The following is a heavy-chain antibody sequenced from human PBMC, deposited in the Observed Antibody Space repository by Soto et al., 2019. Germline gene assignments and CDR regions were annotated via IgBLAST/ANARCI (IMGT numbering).Heavy chain of an antibody. CDR3: ARDSPGYGDYVLFDY. CDR2: TYHRSKWYN. Sequence: QVQLQQSGPGLVKPSQTLSLTCAISGDSVSSNSAAWNWIRQSPSKGLECLGRTYHRSKWYNYYALSVKSRITNNPDPSKNQFSLQLNSVTPEDTAVYYCARDSPGYGDYVLFDYWGQGTLVTVSS. V-gene: IGHV6-1*01. CDR1: GDSVSSNSAA. J-gene: IGHJ4*02. D-gene: IGHD4-17*01.